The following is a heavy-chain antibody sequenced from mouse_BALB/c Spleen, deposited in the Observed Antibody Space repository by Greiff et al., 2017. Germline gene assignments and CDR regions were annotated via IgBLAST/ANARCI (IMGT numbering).Heavy chain of an antibody. J-gene: IGHJ2*01. Sequence: EVKLMESGGGLVKPGGSLKLSCAASGFTFSSYTMSWVRQTPEKRLEWVATISSGGSYTYYPDSVKGRFTISRDNAKNTLYLQMSSLKSEDTAMYYCTRDEGGGNLLDYWGQGTTLTVSS. CDR2: ISSGGSYT. CDR3: TRDEGGGNLLDY. D-gene: IGHD1-1*02. CDR1: GFTFSSYT. V-gene: IGHV5-6-4*01.